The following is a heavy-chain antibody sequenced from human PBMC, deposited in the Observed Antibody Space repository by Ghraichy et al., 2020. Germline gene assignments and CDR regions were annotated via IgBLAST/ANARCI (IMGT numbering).Heavy chain of an antibody. V-gene: IGHV3-23*01. CDR1: GFTFSSYA. D-gene: IGHD3-22*01. Sequence: GSLRLSCAASGFTFSSYAMSWVRQAPGKGLEWVSAIRGSGSSTYYTDSVKGRFTISRDNSKNTLYLQMNSLRAEDMAVYYCAKDRDYSDSSGYYFNAFDIWGQGTMVTVSS. CDR3: AKDRDYSDSSGYYFNAFDI. CDR2: IRGSGSST. J-gene: IGHJ3*02.